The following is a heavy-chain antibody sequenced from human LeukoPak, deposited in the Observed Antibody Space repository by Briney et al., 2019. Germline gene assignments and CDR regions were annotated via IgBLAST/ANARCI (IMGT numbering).Heavy chain of an antibody. Sequence: SQTLSLTCAISGDSVSSNSAAWNWIRQSPSRGLEWLGRTYYRSKWYNDYAVSVKSRITINPDTSKNQFSLKLSSVTAADTAVYYCARHYRGSGYYYYYYMDVWGKGTTVTVSS. CDR1: GDSVSSNSAA. CDR2: TYYRSKWYN. J-gene: IGHJ6*03. V-gene: IGHV6-1*01. D-gene: IGHD3-10*01. CDR3: ARHYRGSGYYYYYYMDV.